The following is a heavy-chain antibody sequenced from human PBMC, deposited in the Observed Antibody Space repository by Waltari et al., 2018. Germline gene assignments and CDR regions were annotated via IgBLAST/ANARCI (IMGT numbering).Heavy chain of an antibody. CDR3: ARDHGVSYLEGALDI. V-gene: IGHV3-53*02. J-gene: IGHJ3*02. Sequence: EVQLVETGGGLIQPGGSLRLSCAAPGFTVSSSYMTWVRQAPGKGLEWVSVIYRGGSTFYADPVKGRFTISRDDSKNTLYLQMSNLRAEDTAVYYCARDHGVSYLEGALDIWGQGTMVTVSS. CDR2: IYRGGST. D-gene: IGHD1-26*01. CDR1: GFTVSSSY.